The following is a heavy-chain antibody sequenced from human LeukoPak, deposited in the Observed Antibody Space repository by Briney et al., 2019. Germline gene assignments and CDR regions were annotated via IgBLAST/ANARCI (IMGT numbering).Heavy chain of an antibody. CDR1: GFTFSSFG. CDR2: ISYDGSSK. Sequence: GRSLRVSCAASGFTFSSFGMHWVRQAPGKGLEWMAVISYDGSSKYYRDSVEGRFTISRNNSRSTLFLQMNSLRIEDTAVYYCAKAAGASFDHWGQGTLVTVSS. CDR3: AKAAGASFDH. J-gene: IGHJ4*02. V-gene: IGHV3-30*18. D-gene: IGHD3-10*01.